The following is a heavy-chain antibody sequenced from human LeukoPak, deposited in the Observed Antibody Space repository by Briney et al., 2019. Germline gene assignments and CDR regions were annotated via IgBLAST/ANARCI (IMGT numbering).Heavy chain of an antibody. CDR3: ARVVVFGVVSSDYYYYYMDV. J-gene: IGHJ6*03. D-gene: IGHD3-3*01. V-gene: IGHV4-4*07. Sequence: SETLSLTCSVSGVSISNSYWSWIRQPAGKGLEWIGRIYSSGSTNYSPSLKSRVTMSVDTSKNQFSLKLSSVTAADTAVYYCARVVVFGVVSSDYYYYYMDVWGKGTTVTVSS. CDR1: GVSISNSY. CDR2: IYSSGST.